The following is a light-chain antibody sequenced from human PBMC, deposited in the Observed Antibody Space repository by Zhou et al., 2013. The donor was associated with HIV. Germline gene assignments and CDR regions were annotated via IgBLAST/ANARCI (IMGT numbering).Light chain of an antibody. Sequence: EIALTQSPGTLSLSPGETATLSCRASQSVGSSYLAWYQQRLGQTPRLLIWGASRRATGIPDRFSGSGSGTDFTLTISRLEPEDFAVYYCQQYGSSPTTFGQGTKVKSN. CDR2: GAS. CDR3: QQYGSSPTT. CDR1: QSVGSSY. V-gene: IGKV3-20*01. J-gene: IGKJ1*01.